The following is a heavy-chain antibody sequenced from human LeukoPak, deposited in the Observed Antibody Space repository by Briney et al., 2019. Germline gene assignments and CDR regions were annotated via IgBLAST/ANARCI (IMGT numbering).Heavy chain of an antibody. CDR1: GFTFSSYA. CDR2: ISYDGSNK. CDR3: AIPELASNWFDP. V-gene: IGHV3-30*04. D-gene: IGHD1-14*01. Sequence: GGSLRLSCAASGFTFSSYAMYWVRQAPGKGLEWVAVISYDGSNKYYADSVKGRFTISRDNSKNTLYLQMNSLRAEDTAVYYCAIPELASNWFDPWGQGTLVTVSS. J-gene: IGHJ5*02.